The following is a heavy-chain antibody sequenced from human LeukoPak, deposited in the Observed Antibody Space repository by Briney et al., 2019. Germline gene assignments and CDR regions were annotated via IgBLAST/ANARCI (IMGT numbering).Heavy chain of an antibody. D-gene: IGHD1-26*01. J-gene: IGHJ5*02. Sequence: ASVKVSCKASGYTFTSYYMHWVRQAPGQGLEWMGIINPSGGSTSYAQKFQGRVTMTRDTSTSTVYMELSSLRSEDTAVYYCASSAGRDLYWFDPWGQGTLVTVSS. V-gene: IGHV1-46*01. CDR1: GYTFTSYY. CDR2: INPSGGST. CDR3: ASSAGRDLYWFDP.